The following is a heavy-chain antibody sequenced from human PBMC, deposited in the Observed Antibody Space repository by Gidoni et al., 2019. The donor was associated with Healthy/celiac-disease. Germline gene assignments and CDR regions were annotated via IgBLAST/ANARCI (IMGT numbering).Heavy chain of an antibody. Sequence: QVRLRKSGTELVKPPETLSLTCTVSGCSIRSNNYYWGWIRQPTGKGLEWIGSIYYSGSTYYNPSLKSRVTISVDTSKNQFSLKLSSVTAADTAVYYCARLDRWGVAAAGMRGYWGQGTLVTVSS. V-gene: IGHV4-39*01. CDR1: GCSIRSNNYY. CDR3: ARLDRWGVAAAGMRGY. J-gene: IGHJ4*02. CDR2: IYYSGST. D-gene: IGHD6-13*01.